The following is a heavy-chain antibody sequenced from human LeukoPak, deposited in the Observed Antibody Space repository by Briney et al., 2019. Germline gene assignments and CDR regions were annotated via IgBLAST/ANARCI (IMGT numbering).Heavy chain of an antibody. J-gene: IGHJ4*01. D-gene: IGHD6-19*01. CDR3: ATGGYSAWCDY. CDR2: IDSIGTT. V-gene: IGHV4-4*07. CDR1: DGSINTYF. Sequence: SETLSLTCSVSDGSINTYFWSWIRQPAGEGMEWIGRIDSIGTTSLNPSFKSRVTISQDKSKKQFSLKLSSVTAADTAVYYCATGGYSAWCDYWGHGTQVIVSS.